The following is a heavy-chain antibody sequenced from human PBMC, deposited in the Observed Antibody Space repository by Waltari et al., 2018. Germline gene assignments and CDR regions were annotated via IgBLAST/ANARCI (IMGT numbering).Heavy chain of an antibody. CDR3: ARASRGYSYGSLDY. CDR1: GYTFTGYY. CDR2: INPNSGGT. D-gene: IGHD5-18*01. J-gene: IGHJ4*02. Sequence: QVQLVQSGAEVKKPGASVKVSCKASGYTFTGYYMHWVRQAPGQGLEWMGRINPNSGGTNYAQKFQGRVTMTRDTSTSTVYMELSSLRSEDTAVYYCARASRGYSYGSLDYWGQGTLVTVSS. V-gene: IGHV1-2*06.